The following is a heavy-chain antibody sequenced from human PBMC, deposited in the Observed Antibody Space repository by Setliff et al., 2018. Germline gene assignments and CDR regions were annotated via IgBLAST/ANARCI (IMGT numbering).Heavy chain of an antibody. CDR2: IYYSGST. J-gene: IGHJ6*02. CDR3: ARDQGYYGSGSLDSYYYYYGMDV. Sequence: SETLSLTCTVSGGSISSGDYYWSWIRQPPGKGLEWIGYIYYSGSTYYNPSLKSRVTISVDTSKNQFSLKLSSVTAADTAVYYCARDQGYYGSGSLDSYYYYYGMDVWGQGTTVTVS. D-gene: IGHD3-10*01. V-gene: IGHV4-30-4*08. CDR1: GGSISSGDYY.